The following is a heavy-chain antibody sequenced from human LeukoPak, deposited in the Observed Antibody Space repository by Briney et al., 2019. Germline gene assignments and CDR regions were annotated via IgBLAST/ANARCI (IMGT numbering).Heavy chain of an antibody. V-gene: IGHV4-39*01. Sequence: SETLSLTCTVSGGSISSSSYYWGWIRQPPGKGLEWIGSIYYSGSTYYNPSLKSRVTISVDTSKNQLSLKLSSVTAADTAVYYCARVYYDILTGYSNWFDPWGQGTLVTVSS. D-gene: IGHD3-9*01. J-gene: IGHJ5*02. CDR1: GGSISSSSYY. CDR2: IYYSGST. CDR3: ARVYYDILTGYSNWFDP.